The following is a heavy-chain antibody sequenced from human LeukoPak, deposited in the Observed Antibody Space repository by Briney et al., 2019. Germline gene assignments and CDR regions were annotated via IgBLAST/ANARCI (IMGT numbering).Heavy chain of an antibody. J-gene: IGHJ5*02. Sequence: SETLSLTCTVSGGSISSGSYYWSWIRQPAGKGLEWIGYIYHSGGTYISPPLTSRVSISVDRFNNQFFLYLNYATDADTAVYYCARGPIGGVVLGTALGYFDPWGQGTLVTVSS. V-gene: IGHV4-61*10. D-gene: IGHD2-21*02. CDR3: ARGPIGGVVLGTALGYFDP. CDR2: IYHSGGT. CDR1: GGSISSGSYY.